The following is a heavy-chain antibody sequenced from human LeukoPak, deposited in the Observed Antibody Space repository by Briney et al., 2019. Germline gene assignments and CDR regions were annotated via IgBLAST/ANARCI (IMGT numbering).Heavy chain of an antibody. CDR3: ARLSKIAVAGRGSDY. D-gene: IGHD6-19*01. Sequence: SETLSLTCTASGGSISSSSYYWGWIRQPPGKGLEWIGSIYYSGSTYYNPSLKSRVTISVDASKNQFSLKLSSVTAADTAVYYCARLSKIAVAGRGSDYWGQGTLVTVSS. V-gene: IGHV4-39*07. CDR1: GGSISSSSYY. CDR2: IYYSGST. J-gene: IGHJ4*02.